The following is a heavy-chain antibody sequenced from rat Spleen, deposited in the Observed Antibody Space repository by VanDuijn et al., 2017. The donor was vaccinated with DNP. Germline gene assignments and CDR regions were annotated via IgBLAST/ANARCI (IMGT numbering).Heavy chain of an antibody. J-gene: IGHJ2*01. CDR1: GFTFSGYW. Sequence: EVQIVETGGGLVEPGRSLKVSCVASGFTFSGYWMYWIRQAPGKGLEWVASITSSGGSTYYPDSVKGRFTISRDNAKNTLYLQMNSLRSEDTATYYCARGGELYFDYWGQGVMVTVSS. CDR3: ARGGELYFDY. CDR2: ITSSGGST. V-gene: IGHV5-58*01. D-gene: IGHD4-2*01.